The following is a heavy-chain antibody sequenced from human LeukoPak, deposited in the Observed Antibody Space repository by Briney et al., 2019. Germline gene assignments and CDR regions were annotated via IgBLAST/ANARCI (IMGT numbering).Heavy chain of an antibody. CDR3: ARYSSSSGGAAYYLDY. Sequence: GGSLRLSCAASGFTFSSYAMSWVRQAPGKGLEWVSAISGSGGSTYYADSVKGRFTISRDNSKNTLYLQMNSLRAEDTAVYYCARYSSSSGGAAYYLDYWGHGTLVTVSS. CDR2: ISGSGGST. J-gene: IGHJ4*01. V-gene: IGHV3-23*01. CDR1: GFTFSSYA. D-gene: IGHD6-6*01.